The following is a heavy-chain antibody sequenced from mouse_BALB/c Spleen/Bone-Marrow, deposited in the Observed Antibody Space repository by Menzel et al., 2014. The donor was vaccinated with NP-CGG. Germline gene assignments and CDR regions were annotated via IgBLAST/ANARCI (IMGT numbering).Heavy chain of an antibody. CDR3: TRQGTGTFAY. V-gene: IGHV1-53*01. Sequence: QVQLQQSGTELVKPGASVKLSCKASGYTFTSYYIYWVKQRPGQGLEWIGEINPSNGGTNFNEKFKSKATLTVDKSSSTAYMQLSSLTSEDSAVYYCTRQGTGTFAYWDQGTLVTVSA. D-gene: IGHD4-1*01. CDR1: GYTFTSYY. J-gene: IGHJ3*01. CDR2: INPSNGGT.